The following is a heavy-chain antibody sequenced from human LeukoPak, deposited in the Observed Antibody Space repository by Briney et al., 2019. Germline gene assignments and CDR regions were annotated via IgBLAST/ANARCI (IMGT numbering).Heavy chain of an antibody. Sequence: GGSLTLSCAPSGFTFTDYSMNWVRQAPGKGLEWVAHISTVSTYTHYTDSVKGRFTISRDNRKNLLYLQMSSLGAEDTAVYYCARDGSGFSHYYYMDVWGKGTTVTVSS. J-gene: IGHJ6*03. CDR3: ARDGSGFSHYYYMDV. CDR1: GFTFTDYS. D-gene: IGHD6-25*01. V-gene: IGHV3-21*01. CDR2: ISTVSTYT.